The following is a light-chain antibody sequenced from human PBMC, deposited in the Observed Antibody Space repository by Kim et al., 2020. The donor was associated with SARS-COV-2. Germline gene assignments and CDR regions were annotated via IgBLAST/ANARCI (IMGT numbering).Light chain of an antibody. V-gene: IGKV1-5*01. J-gene: IGKJ2*01. Sequence: DIQMTQSPSTLSASVGDRVTISCRASQGISNFLAWYQQKPGTAPELLIYDASTLQRGVPSRFSGSGSGTDFSLTITSLQPNDSATYYCQRFKIYPRTFGQGTKLEI. CDR3: QRFKIYPRT. CDR1: QGISNF. CDR2: DAS.